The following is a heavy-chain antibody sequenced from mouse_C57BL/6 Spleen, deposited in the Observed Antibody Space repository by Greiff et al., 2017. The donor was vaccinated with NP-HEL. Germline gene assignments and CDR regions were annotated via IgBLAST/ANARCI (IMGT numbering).Heavy chain of an antibody. V-gene: IGHV3-6*01. J-gene: IGHJ2*01. CDR1: GYSITSGYY. D-gene: IGHD2-5*01. CDR3: AREGAYSNYGY. Sequence: ESGPGLVKPSQSLSLTCSVTGYSITSGYYWNWIRQFPGNKLEWMGYISYDGSNNYNPSLKNRISITRDTSKNQFFLKLNSVTTEDTATYYCAREGAYSNYGYWGQGTTLTVSS. CDR2: ISYDGSN.